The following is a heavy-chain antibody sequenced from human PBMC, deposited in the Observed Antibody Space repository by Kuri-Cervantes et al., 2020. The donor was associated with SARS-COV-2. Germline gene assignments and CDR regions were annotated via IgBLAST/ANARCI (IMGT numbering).Heavy chain of an antibody. D-gene: IGHD5-12*01. CDR2: IYTSGST. V-gene: IGHV4-4*07. J-gene: IGHJ4*02. CDR3: ARLEWRYDY. Sequence: SETLSLTCTVSGGSISSYYWSWIRQPAGKGLEWIGRIYTSGSTYFNPSLKSRVSISVDTSKNHVSLRLTSVTAADTAVYFCARLEWRYDYWGQGTLVTVSS. CDR1: GGSISSYY.